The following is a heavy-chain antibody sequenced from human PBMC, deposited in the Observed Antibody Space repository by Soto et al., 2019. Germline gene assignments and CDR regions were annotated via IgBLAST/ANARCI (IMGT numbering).Heavy chain of an antibody. D-gene: IGHD6-13*01. V-gene: IGHV1-18*04. CDR3: ARDLPPPVIYRSWYSSSWTLPPPLDY. CDR2: ISAYNGNT. J-gene: IGHJ4*02. Sequence: QVQLVQSGAEVKKPGASVKVSCKASGYTFTSYGISWVRQAPGQGLEWMGWISAYNGNTNYAQKLQGRVTMTTDTSTSQAYMECRSLRSDDTAVYYCARDLPPPVIYRSWYSSSWTLPPPLDYLGQGTLVTVSS. CDR1: GYTFTSYG.